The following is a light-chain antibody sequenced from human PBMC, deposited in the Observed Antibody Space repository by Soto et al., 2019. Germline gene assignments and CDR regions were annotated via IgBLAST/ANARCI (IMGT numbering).Light chain of an antibody. CDR1: QSVSSN. Sequence: EIVMTQSPATLSVSPGERATLSCRASQSVSSNLAWYQQKPGQAPRLLIYGASPRATAIPARFSGSGSGTKFALTISSLQSEDFAVYYCQQYNNWPHTVGQGTKLEIK. V-gene: IGKV3-15*01. CDR2: GAS. J-gene: IGKJ2*01. CDR3: QQYNNWPHT.